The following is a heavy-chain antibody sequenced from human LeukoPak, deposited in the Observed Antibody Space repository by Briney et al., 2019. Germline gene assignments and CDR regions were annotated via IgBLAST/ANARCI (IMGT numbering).Heavy chain of an antibody. CDR1: GGSFSGYY. V-gene: IGHV4-34*01. J-gene: IGHJ3*02. CDR2: TNHSGST. CDR3: ARGLVVVPAALLRPNAFDI. D-gene: IGHD2-2*01. Sequence: SETLSLTCAVYGGSFSGYYWSWIRQPPGKGLEWIGETNHSGSTNYNPSLKSRVTISVDTSKNQFSLKLSSVTAADTAVYYCARGLVVVPAALLRPNAFDIWGQGTMVTVSS.